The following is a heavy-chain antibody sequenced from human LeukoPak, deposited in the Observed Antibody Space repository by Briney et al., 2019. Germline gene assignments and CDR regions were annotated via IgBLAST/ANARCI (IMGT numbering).Heavy chain of an antibody. D-gene: IGHD5-18*01. CDR1: AFTFSSYE. V-gene: IGHV3-48*03. Sequence: PGGSLRLSCAASAFTFSSYEMNWVRQAPGKGLEWVSYISNSGSAIYYADSVKGRFTISRDNAKNSLYLQMNSLRAEDTAVYYCARDRQNYSYGLGVDYWGQGTLVTVSS. CDR3: ARDRQNYSYGLGVDY. CDR2: ISNSGSAI. J-gene: IGHJ4*02.